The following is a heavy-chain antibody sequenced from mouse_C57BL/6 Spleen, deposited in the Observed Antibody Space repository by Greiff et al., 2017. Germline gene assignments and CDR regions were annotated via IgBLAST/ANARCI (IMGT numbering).Heavy chain of an antibody. CDR2: IYPGSGNT. CDR1: GYTFTDYY. CDR3: ARRDGYSYWDFDV. Sequence: QVQLQQSGAELVRPGASVKLSCKASGYTFTDYYINWVKQRPGQGLEWIARIYPGSGNTYYNEKFKGKATLTAEKSSSTAYMQLSSLTSEDSAVYVCARRDGYSYWDFDVWGTGTTVTVSS. D-gene: IGHD2-3*01. J-gene: IGHJ1*03. V-gene: IGHV1-76*01.